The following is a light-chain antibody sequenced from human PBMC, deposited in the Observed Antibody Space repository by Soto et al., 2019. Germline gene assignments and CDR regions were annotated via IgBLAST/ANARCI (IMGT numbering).Light chain of an antibody. J-gene: IGKJ1*01. Sequence: EIVLTQSPATLSLSPGERATLSCRASQSVSSYLAWYQQKPGQAPRLLIYDASNRATGIPARFSGSGSGTDFTLTISSLEPEDFAVYYSQQRSNWPKFGQGTKVEIK. CDR3: QQRSNWPK. V-gene: IGKV3-11*01. CDR2: DAS. CDR1: QSVSSY.